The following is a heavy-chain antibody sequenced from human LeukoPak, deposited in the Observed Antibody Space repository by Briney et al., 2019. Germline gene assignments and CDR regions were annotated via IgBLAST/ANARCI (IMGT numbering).Heavy chain of an antibody. CDR3: ARDWGSSGGLGVGY. D-gene: IGHD6-19*01. CDR2: IYHSGST. J-gene: IGHJ4*02. CDR1: GGSISSSNW. Sequence: PSETLSLTCAISGGSISSSNWWSWVRQPPGKGLEWIGEIYHSGSTNYSPSLKSRVTISVDKSKNQFSLKLSSVTAADTAVYYCARDWGSSGGLGVGYWGQGALVTVSS. V-gene: IGHV4-4*02.